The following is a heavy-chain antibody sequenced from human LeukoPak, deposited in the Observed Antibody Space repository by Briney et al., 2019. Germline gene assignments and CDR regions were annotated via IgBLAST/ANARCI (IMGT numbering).Heavy chain of an antibody. CDR2: MNPNSGNT. CDR3: AREGLDY. CDR1: GYTFTNYD. Sequence: ASVKVSCKASGYTFTNYDINWVRQATGQGLEWMGYMNPNSGNTGYAQKFQDRVTITSDTSIGTAYIELSSLRSDDTAVYYCAREGLDYWGQGTLVTVSS. V-gene: IGHV1-8*03. J-gene: IGHJ4*02.